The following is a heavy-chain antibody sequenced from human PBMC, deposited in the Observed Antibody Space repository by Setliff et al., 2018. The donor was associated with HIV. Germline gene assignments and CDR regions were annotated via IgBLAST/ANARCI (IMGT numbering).Heavy chain of an antibody. Sequence: SETLSLTCTVSGGSISSYYWSWIRQPPGKGLEWIGYIYYSGSTNYNPSLKSRVTISVDTSKNQFSLKLSSVTAADTAAYYCARARGRAQLSYYFDYWGQGRLVTVSS. CDR2: IYYSGST. CDR1: GGSISSYY. J-gene: IGHJ4*02. CDR3: ARARGRAQLSYYFDY. V-gene: IGHV4-59*01. D-gene: IGHD2-2*01.